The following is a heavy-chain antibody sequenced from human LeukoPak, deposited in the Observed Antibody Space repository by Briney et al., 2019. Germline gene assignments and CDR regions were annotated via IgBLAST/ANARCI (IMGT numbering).Heavy chain of an antibody. CDR1: GYTFTSYG. D-gene: IGHD3-10*01. CDR3: ARDFGYYYGSGSYRH. J-gene: IGHJ4*02. Sequence: ASVKVSCKASGYTFTSYGISWVRQAPGPGLEWMGWISAYNGNTNYAQNLQGRVTMTTDTSTSTAYMELRSLRSDDPAVDYCARDFGYYYGSGSYRHWGQGTLVTVSS. V-gene: IGHV1-18*01. CDR2: ISAYNGNT.